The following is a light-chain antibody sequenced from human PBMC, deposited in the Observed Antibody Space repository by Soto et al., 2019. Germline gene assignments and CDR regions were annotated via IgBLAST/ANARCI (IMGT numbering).Light chain of an antibody. V-gene: IGLV2-14*01. CDR2: EVS. CDR3: SSYTSNNTIV. J-gene: IGLJ2*01. CDR1: SSDVGGSNS. Sequence: QSALTQPASVSGSPGQSITISCTGTSSDVGGSNSVSWYQQHPGKAPKLIIYEVSNRPSGVSNRFSGSKSGNTASLTISGLQAEDETDYYCSSYTSNNTIVFGGGTKLTVL.